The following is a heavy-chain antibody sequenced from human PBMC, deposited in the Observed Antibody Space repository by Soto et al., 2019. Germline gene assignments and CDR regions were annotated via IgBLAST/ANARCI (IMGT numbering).Heavy chain of an antibody. Sequence: GGSLRLSCAASKFSLSNYWMNWFRQVPGKGLEWVANIKQDGTERYYVDSVKGRFFISRDNAKNSLYLQMNYLRAEDTAVYFCARDADASGWYHYGFDVWGQGTMVTVSS. J-gene: IGHJ6*02. CDR1: KFSLSNYW. CDR2: IKQDGTER. V-gene: IGHV3-7*01. CDR3: ARDADASGWYHYGFDV. D-gene: IGHD6-19*01.